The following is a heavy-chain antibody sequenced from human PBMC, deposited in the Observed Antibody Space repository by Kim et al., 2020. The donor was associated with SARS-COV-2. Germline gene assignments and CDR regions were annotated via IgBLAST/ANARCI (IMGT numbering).Heavy chain of an antibody. V-gene: IGHV4-34*01. D-gene: IGHD3-10*01. CDR3: ARGQAHDDRQTRYYYGSGWLPVGHGMDV. J-gene: IGHJ6*02. CDR2: INHSGST. Sequence: SETLSLTCAVYGGSFSGYYWSWIRQPPGKGLEWIGEINHSGSTNYNPSLKSRVTISVDTSKNQFSLKLSSVTAADTAVYYCARGQAHDDRQTRYYYGSGWLPVGHGMDVWGQGTTVTVSS. CDR1: GGSFSGYY.